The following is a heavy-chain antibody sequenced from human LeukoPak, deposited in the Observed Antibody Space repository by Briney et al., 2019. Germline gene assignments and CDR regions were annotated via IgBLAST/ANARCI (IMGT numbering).Heavy chain of an antibody. J-gene: IGHJ4*02. CDR3: ARGAGYSSSWYPPGVDY. V-gene: IGHV1-18*04. CDR2: IRAYNGNT. CDR1: GYTFTSYG. Sequence: ASVKVSCKASGYTFTSYGISWVRQPPGQGLEWMGWIRAYNGNTNYAQKLQGRVTMTTDTSTSTAYMELRSLRSDDTAVYYCARGAGYSSSWYPPGVDYWGQGTLVTVSS. D-gene: IGHD6-13*01.